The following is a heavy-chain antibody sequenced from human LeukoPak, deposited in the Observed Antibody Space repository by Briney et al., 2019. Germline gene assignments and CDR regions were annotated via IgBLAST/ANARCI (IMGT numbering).Heavy chain of an antibody. J-gene: IGHJ4*02. CDR3: VIYGSGSYFDY. V-gene: IGHV5-51*01. CDR1: GSRFTSYW. D-gene: IGHD3-10*01. CDR2: IYPGDSDT. Sequence: GASLKISCKGSGSRFTSYWIGWVRQKPGKGLEWMGIIYPGDSDTKYSPPFEGQVTISADKSINTAYLQWSSLKASDTAMYYCVIYGSGSYFDYWGQGTLVSVSS.